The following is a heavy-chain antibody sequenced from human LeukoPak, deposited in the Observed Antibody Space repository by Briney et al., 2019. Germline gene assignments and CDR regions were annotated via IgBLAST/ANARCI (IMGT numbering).Heavy chain of an antibody. Sequence: PSETLSLTCTVSDGSISSYYWSWIRQPPGKGPEWIGYIYYSGSTNYNPSLKSRVTISVDTSKNQFSLKLSSVTAADTAVYYCARDSSWYWNDAFDIWGQGTMVTVSS. CDR2: IYYSGST. J-gene: IGHJ3*02. CDR1: DGSISSYY. CDR3: ARDSSWYWNDAFDI. D-gene: IGHD6-13*01. V-gene: IGHV4-59*01.